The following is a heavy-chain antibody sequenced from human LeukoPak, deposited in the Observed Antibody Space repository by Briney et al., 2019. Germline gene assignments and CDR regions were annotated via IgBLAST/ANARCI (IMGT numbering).Heavy chain of an antibody. CDR2: IYHSGST. CDR3: ASLGYYDSSGYYGFDY. D-gene: IGHD3-22*01. J-gene: IGHJ4*02. CDR1: GYSISSGYY. Sequence: SETLSLTCTVSGYSISSGYYWGWIRQPPGKGLEWIGNIYHSGSTYYNPSLKSRVTISVDTSKNQFSLKLSSVTAADTAVYYCASLGYYDSSGYYGFDYWGQGNLVTVSS. V-gene: IGHV4-38-2*02.